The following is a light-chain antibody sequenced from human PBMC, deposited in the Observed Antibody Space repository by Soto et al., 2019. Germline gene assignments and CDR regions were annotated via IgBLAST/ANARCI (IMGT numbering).Light chain of an antibody. CDR2: AAS. J-gene: IGKJ4*01. V-gene: IGKV1-39*01. Sequence: DIQMTQSPSSLSASVGDRVTITCRASQSISSYLNWYQQKPGKAPNLLIYAASSLQSGVPSRSSGSGSGTDFTLTISSLQPEDFATYYCQQSYSTPDTFGGGTKVEIK. CDR1: QSISSY. CDR3: QQSYSTPDT.